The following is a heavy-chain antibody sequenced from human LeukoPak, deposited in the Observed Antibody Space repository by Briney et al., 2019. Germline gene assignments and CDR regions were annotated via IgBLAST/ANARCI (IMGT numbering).Heavy chain of an antibody. D-gene: IGHD3-22*01. CDR2: INPNSGGT. CDR3: ARGDMIVVGNFDY. Sequence: ASVKVSCKASGYTFTGYYMHWVRQAPGQGLEWMGWINPNSGGTNYAQKFQGRVTMTSDTSISTAYMELRRLRSDDTAVYYCARGDMIVVGNFDYWGQGTLVTVSS. CDR1: GYTFTGYY. V-gene: IGHV1-2*02. J-gene: IGHJ4*02.